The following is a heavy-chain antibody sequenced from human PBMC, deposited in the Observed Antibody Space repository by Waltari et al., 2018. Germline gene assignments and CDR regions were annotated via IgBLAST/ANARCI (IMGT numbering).Heavy chain of an antibody. D-gene: IGHD6-13*01. Sequence: QVQLQESGPGLVKSSQTLSLTCTVSGGSISSGGYYWSWIRQHPGKGLEWIGYIYYSGSTYYNPSLKSRVTISVDTSKNQFSLKLSSVTAADTAVYYCATTLWQQLVLGPYYYGMDVWGQGTTVTVSS. J-gene: IGHJ6*02. V-gene: IGHV4-31*03. CDR1: GGSISSGGYY. CDR3: ATTLWQQLVLGPYYYGMDV. CDR2: IYYSGST.